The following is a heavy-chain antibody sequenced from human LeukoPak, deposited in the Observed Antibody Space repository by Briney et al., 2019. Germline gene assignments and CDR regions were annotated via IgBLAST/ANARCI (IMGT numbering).Heavy chain of an antibody. CDR2: IWYDGSNK. CDR1: GFTFSSYG. J-gene: IGHJ4*02. Sequence: GRSLRLSCAASGFTFSSYGMPWVRQAPGKGLEWVAVIWYDGSNKYYADSVKGRFTISRDNSKNTLYLQMNSLRAEDTAVYYCARDRFRLNLIAAPDYWGQGTLVTVSS. V-gene: IGHV3-33*01. CDR3: ARDRFRLNLIAAPDY. D-gene: IGHD6-6*01.